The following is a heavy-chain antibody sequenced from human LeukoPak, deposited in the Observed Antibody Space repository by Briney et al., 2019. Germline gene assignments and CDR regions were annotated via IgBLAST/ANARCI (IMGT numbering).Heavy chain of an antibody. D-gene: IGHD6-19*01. CDR2: ISYDGSNK. CDR1: GFTFSTYG. V-gene: IGHV3-30*03. J-gene: IGHJ4*02. CDR3: ARGRAHELHSGWYLPFDY. Sequence: GRSLRLSCAASGFTFSTYGMHWVRQAPSKGLEWVAVISYDGSNKYYADSVKGRFTISRDNSKNTLYLKMNSLRAEDTAVYYCARGRAHELHSGWYLPFDYWGQGTLVTVSS.